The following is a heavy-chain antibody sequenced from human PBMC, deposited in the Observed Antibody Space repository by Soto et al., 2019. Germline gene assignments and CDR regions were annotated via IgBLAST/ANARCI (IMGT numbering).Heavy chain of an antibody. V-gene: IGHV3-53*01. CDR3: ATWLLREHAFDI. D-gene: IGHD2-15*01. CDR1: GFIVNGKKY. Sequence: DVQVVESGGGLIQPGGSLRLSCAGSGFIVNGKKYITWVRQAPGKGLDWVSGFYLADGTYYADSVKGRFTVSIDSSKNTVYLQMNNLSPEDTAVYYCATWLLREHAFDIWGLGKMVTVSS. J-gene: IGHJ3*02. CDR2: FYLADGT.